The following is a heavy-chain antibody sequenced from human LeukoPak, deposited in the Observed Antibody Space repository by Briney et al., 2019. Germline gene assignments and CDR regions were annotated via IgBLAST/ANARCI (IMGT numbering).Heavy chain of an antibody. Sequence: GASVKVSCKASGGTFSSYTISWVRQAPGQGLEWMGRIIPILGIANYAQKFQGRVTITADKSTSTAYMELSSLRSEDTAVYYCARDNQYCGGDCYLGAFDIWGQGTMDTVSS. CDR3: ARDNQYCGGDCYLGAFDI. V-gene: IGHV1-69*04. J-gene: IGHJ3*02. CDR2: IIPILGIA. CDR1: GGTFSSYT. D-gene: IGHD2-21*01.